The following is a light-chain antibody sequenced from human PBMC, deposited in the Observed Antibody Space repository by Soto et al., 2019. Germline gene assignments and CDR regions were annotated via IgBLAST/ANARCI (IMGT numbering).Light chain of an antibody. Sequence: SLLSQPAPLSGSPGQSIALSSPGNSRDNFAYDYVSWYQQHPDKAPKLMIYEVSNRPSGVSNRFSGSKSVNTATLTISGLQAEDEADYYCSSHTSSNTRIFGTG. CDR2: EVS. V-gene: IGLV2-14*03. CDR3: SSHTSSNTRI. J-gene: IGLJ1*01. CDR1: SRDNFAYDY.